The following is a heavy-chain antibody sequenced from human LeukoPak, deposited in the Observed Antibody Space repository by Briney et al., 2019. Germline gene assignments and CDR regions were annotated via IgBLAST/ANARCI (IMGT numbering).Heavy chain of an antibody. CDR3: ARSSWYTQYYYYYYMDV. CDR2: INHSGST. CDR1: GGSISSYY. J-gene: IGHJ6*03. Sequence: ASETLSLTCTVSGGSISSYYWSRIRQPPGKGLEWIGEINHSGSTNYNPSLKSRVTISVDTSKHQFSLKLASVTAADTAVFYCARSSWYTQYYYYYYMDVWGKGTTVTVSS. D-gene: IGHD6-19*01. V-gene: IGHV4-34*01.